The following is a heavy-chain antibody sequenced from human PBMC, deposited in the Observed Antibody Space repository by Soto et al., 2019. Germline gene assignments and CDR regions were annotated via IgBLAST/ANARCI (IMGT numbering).Heavy chain of an antibody. D-gene: IGHD4-4*01. CDR3: ARDKDSTFDY. V-gene: IGHV3-30-3*01. CDR2: ISYDGSNK. Sequence: QVQLVESGGGVVQPGRSLRLSCAASGFTFSSYAMHWVRQAPGRGLEWVAVISYDGSNKYYADSEKGRFTNSRDNSKNTLYLQMTSLRAEDTAVYYCARDKDSTFDYWGQGTLVTVSS. CDR1: GFTFSSYA. J-gene: IGHJ4*02.